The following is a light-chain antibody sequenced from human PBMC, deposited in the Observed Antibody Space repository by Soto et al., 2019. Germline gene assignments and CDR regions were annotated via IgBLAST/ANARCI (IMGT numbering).Light chain of an antibody. CDR1: QSISNY. Sequence: DIQMTQSPSSLSASVGDRVAITCRASQSISNYLNWYQQKPGKAPKLLIYAASSLQSGVPSRCSGSGSGTDFTLTISSLQPEDFATYYCQQSYSTLYTFGQGTKLESK. V-gene: IGKV1-39*01. J-gene: IGKJ2*01. CDR3: QQSYSTLYT. CDR2: AAS.